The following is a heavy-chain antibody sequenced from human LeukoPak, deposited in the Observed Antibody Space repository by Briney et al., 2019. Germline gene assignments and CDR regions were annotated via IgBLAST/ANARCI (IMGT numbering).Heavy chain of an antibody. J-gene: IGHJ4*02. Sequence: GSSVKVSCKASGGTFSSYAISWVRQAPGQGLEWMGGIIPIFGTANYAQKFQGRVTITTDESMSTAYMELSSLRSEDTAVYYCARDRVRSSWHSPFDYWGQGTLVTVSS. CDR3: ARDRVRSSWHSPFDY. V-gene: IGHV1-69*05. CDR1: GGTFSSYA. D-gene: IGHD6-13*01. CDR2: IIPIFGTA.